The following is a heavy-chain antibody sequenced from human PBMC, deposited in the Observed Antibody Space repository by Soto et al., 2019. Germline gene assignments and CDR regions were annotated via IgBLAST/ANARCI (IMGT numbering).Heavy chain of an antibody. CDR3: ARATSWYYDYVWGSYPEDYYYYGMDV. D-gene: IGHD3-16*02. Sequence: PSETLSLTCAVYGGSFSGYYWSWIRQPPGKGLEWIGEINHSVSTNYNPSLKSRVTISVDTSKNQFSLKLSSVTAADTAVYYCARATSWYYDYVWGSYPEDYYYYGMDVWGQGTTVTVSS. CDR1: GGSFSGYY. J-gene: IGHJ6*02. V-gene: IGHV4-34*01. CDR2: INHSVST.